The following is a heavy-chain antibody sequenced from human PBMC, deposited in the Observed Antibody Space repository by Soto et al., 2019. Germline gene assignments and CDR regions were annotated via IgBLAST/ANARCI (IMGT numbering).Heavy chain of an antibody. CDR1: GYSITPGYS. J-gene: IGHJ3*01. CDR2: IFHSGRT. D-gene: IGHD2-21*02. Sequence: EILSLTFAVSGYSITPGYSWGWVLHPPGKGLEWIGNIFHSGRTYYSPSLKDRLTVSMDTSKNQFSLKLRSVTAADTAVYYCARESSGGNSDFDLWGLGTMVTVSS. CDR3: ARESSGGNSDFDL. V-gene: IGHV4-38-2*02.